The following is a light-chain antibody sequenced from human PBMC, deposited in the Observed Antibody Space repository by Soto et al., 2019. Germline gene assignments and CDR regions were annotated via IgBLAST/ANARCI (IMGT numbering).Light chain of an antibody. Sequence: EIVLPQSPPTLSLSPGERATLSCRASQSISSYLAWYQQKLGQAPRLLIYDASNRATGVPARFSGSGSGTDFTLSISRLEPEDFAVYYCQQYGSSPRTFGQGTKVDIK. CDR3: QQYGSSPRT. J-gene: IGKJ1*01. CDR2: DAS. V-gene: IGKV3-20*01. CDR1: QSISSY.